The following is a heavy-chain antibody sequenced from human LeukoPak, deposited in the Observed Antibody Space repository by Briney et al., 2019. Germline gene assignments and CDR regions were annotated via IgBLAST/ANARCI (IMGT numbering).Heavy chain of an antibody. CDR3: ASVTTVVEDYYYMDV. Sequence: PGESLRLSCAASGFTFSSYEMNWVRQAPGKGLEWVSYISSSGSTIYYADSVKGRFTISRDNAKNSLYLQMNSLRAEDTAVYYCASVTTVVEDYYYMDVWGKGTTVTISS. V-gene: IGHV3-48*03. CDR2: ISSSGSTI. CDR1: GFTFSSYE. J-gene: IGHJ6*03. D-gene: IGHD4-23*01.